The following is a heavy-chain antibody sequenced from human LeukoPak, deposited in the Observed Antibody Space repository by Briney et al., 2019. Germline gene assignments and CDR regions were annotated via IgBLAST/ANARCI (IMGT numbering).Heavy chain of an antibody. Sequence: PSETLSLTCTVSGGSISSSSYYWGWIRQPPGKGLEWIGSIYYSGSTYYNPSLKSRVTISVDTSKNQFSLKLSSVTAADTAVYYCARRTGLLPDYWGQGTLVTDSS. J-gene: IGHJ4*02. CDR2: IYYSGST. D-gene: IGHD2-15*01. CDR3: ARRTGLLPDY. V-gene: IGHV4-39*01. CDR1: GGSISSSSYY.